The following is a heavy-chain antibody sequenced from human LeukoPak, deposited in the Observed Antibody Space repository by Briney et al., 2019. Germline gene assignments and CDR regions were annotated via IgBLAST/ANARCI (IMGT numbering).Heavy chain of an antibody. V-gene: IGHV3-23*01. D-gene: IGHD3-22*01. CDR2: ISGSGGST. Sequence: GGSLRLSCAASGFTFSSYAMSWVRQAPGKGLEWVSSISGSGGSTYYADSVKGRFTISRDNSKNTLYLQMNSLRDEDTAVYYCAKSSYYDASGYYREYYFDYWGQGTLVTVSS. CDR3: AKSSYYDASGYYREYYFDY. CDR1: GFTFSSYA. J-gene: IGHJ4*02.